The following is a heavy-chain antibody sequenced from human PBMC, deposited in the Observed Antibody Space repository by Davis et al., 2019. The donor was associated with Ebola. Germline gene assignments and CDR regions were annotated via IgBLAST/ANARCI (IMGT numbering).Heavy chain of an antibody. CDR3: ARVWYSNYVYFDY. CDR2: INPNSGGT. J-gene: IGHJ4*02. CDR1: GYTFTGYY. V-gene: IGHV1-2*04. Sequence: AASVKVSCKASGYTFTGYYMHWVRQAPGQGLEWMGWINPNSGGTNYAQKFQGWVTMTRDTSISTAYMELSSLRSEDTAVYYCARVWYSNYVYFDYWGQGTLVTVSS. D-gene: IGHD4-11*01.